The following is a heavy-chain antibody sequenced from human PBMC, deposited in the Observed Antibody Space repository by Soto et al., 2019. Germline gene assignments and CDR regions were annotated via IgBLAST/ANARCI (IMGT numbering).Heavy chain of an antibody. CDR1: GYTFTHYY. Sequence: QVQLVQSGAEVKKPGASVRVSCKASGYTFTHYYIHWVRQAPGQGLEWMGIINPNGGITTYAQKYRAGSSITRDTSTSTVYLELSSLRSEDSAVYYCATSENTAMAFDYWGQGTLVTVSS. J-gene: IGHJ4*02. D-gene: IGHD5-18*01. CDR2: INPNGGIT. V-gene: IGHV1-46*01. CDR3: ATSENTAMAFDY.